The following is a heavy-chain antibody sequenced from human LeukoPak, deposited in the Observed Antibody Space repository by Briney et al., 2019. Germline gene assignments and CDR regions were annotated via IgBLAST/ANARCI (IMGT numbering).Heavy chain of an antibody. CDR2: IYYNGIT. J-gene: IGHJ4*02. CDR1: GDSISSGDYY. Sequence: PSETLSLTCTVSGDSISSGDYYWTRIRQPPGKGLEWIGYIYYNGITYYNPSLKSRVIISVDQPKKQFSLKLSFVTAADTAVYYCAGAVTGYYLSHYYFPYWGRGTLVTVSS. CDR3: AGAVTGYYLSHYYFPY. D-gene: IGHD3-9*01. V-gene: IGHV4-30-4*01.